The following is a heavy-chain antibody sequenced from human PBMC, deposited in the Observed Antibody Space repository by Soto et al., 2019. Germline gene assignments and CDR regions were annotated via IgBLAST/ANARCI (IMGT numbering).Heavy chain of an antibody. J-gene: IGHJ4*02. Sequence: QVQVVESGGGVVQPGRSLRLSCAASGFTFSRYAIHWVRQAPGKGLEWVAVISRDGSNKYYVDSVNGRFTISRDNSKNTLYLQMNSLRDEDTAVYYCARSRNSAVADSFDFWGQGTLVTVAS. V-gene: IGHV3-30*04. CDR1: GFTFSRYA. CDR3: ARSRNSAVADSFDF. D-gene: IGHD3-10*01. CDR2: ISRDGSNK.